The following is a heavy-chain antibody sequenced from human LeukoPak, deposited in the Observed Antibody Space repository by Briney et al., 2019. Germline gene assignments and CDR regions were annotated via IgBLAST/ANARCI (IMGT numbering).Heavy chain of an antibody. CDR1: GYTFTSYG. CDR2: ISAYNGNT. CDR3: ARREGLSGYYYYMDV. D-gene: IGHD3-3*01. J-gene: IGHJ6*03. V-gene: IGHV1-18*01. Sequence: ASVKVSCKASGYTFTSYGISWVRQAPGQGLEWMGWISAYNGNTNYAQKLQGRVTITADESTSTAYMELSSLRSEDTAVYYCARREGLSGYYYYMDVWGKGTTVTVSS.